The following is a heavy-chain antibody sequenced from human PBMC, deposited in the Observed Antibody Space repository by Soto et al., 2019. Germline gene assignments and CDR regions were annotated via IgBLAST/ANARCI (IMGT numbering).Heavy chain of an antibody. J-gene: IGHJ6*02. CDR3: ARGVATILIYYYYYGMDV. D-gene: IGHD5-12*01. CDR2: ISSSGSTI. V-gene: IGHV3-48*03. Sequence: EVEVLESGGGLVQPGGSLRLSCAASGFTFSSYEMNWVRQAPGKGLEWVSYISSSGSTIYYADSVKGRFTISRDNAKNSLYLQMNSLRAEDTAVYYCARGVATILIYYYYYGMDVWGQGTTVTVSS. CDR1: GFTFSSYE.